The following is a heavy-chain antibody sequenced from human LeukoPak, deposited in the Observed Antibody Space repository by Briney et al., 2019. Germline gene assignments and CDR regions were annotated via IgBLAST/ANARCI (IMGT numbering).Heavy chain of an antibody. CDR1: GYTFTSYG. CDR2: ISAYNGNT. D-gene: IGHD2-15*01. CDR3: ARDGRVVVAAPLDY. J-gene: IGHJ4*02. V-gene: IGHV1-18*01. Sequence: ASVKVSCKASGYTFTSYGISWVRQAPGQGLEWMGWISAYNGNTNYAQKLQGRVTMTTDISTSTAYMELRSLRSDDTAVYYCARDGRVVVAAPLDYWGQGTLVTVSS.